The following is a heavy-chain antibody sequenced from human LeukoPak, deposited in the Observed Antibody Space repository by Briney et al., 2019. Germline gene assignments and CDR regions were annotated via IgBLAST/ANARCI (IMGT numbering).Heavy chain of an antibody. CDR3: AKAKRNGFDI. J-gene: IGHJ3*02. Sequence: GGSLRLSCAASGFTVSSNYMSWVRQAPGKGLEWVSIIYSDGSTYYADSVKGRFTISRDNAMNSVYLQTNSLRAEDTAVYYCAKAKRNGFDIWGQGTMVTVSS. CDR1: GFTVSSNY. CDR2: IYSDGST. V-gene: IGHV3-66*01.